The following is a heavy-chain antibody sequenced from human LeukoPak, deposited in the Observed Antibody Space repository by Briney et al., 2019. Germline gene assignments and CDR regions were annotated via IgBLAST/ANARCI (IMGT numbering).Heavy chain of an antibody. D-gene: IGHD6-6*01. V-gene: IGHV4-39*01. Sequence: SETLSLTCTVSGGSISSSSYSWGWIRQPPGKGLEWIGSIYYSGSTYYNPPLKSRVTISVDTSKNQFSLKLSSVTAADTAVYYCARLRQLEPFDYWGQGTLVTVSS. CDR3: ARLRQLEPFDY. J-gene: IGHJ4*02. CDR2: IYYSGST. CDR1: GGSISSSSYS.